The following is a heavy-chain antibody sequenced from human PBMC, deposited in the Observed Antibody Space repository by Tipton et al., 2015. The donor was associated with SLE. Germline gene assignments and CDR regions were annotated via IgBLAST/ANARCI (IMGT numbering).Heavy chain of an antibody. J-gene: IGHJ4*02. V-gene: IGHV3-30*02. D-gene: IGHD5/OR15-5a*01. CDR1: GYSISNGHY. CDR3: AKWVGSGVYGLD. Sequence: LSLTCAVSGYSISNGHYWGWVRQAPGKGLQWVAFIQYDASNKYYADSVKGRFTISRDNSRNWLYLQMNSLRPDDTAIYYCAKWVGSGVYGLDWGRGTLVTVSS. CDR2: IQYDASNK.